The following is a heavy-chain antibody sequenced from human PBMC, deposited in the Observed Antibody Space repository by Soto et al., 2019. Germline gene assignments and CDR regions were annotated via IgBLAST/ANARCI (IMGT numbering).Heavy chain of an antibody. J-gene: IGHJ6*02. CDR2: IIPRHNTS. CDR1: GGAFNNYA. V-gene: IGHV1-69*06. Sequence: QVQLLQSGAEVKKPGSSVKVSCKVSGGAFNNYALNRVRHGPGQGLEWLGGIIPRHNTSNYSLKFLGRVTVTADISSTTVYMELNRLTSDDTATYYCASWSNWNPLYYDGLDVWGQGTTVTVSS. CDR3: ASWSNWNPLYYDGLDV. D-gene: IGHD1-20*01.